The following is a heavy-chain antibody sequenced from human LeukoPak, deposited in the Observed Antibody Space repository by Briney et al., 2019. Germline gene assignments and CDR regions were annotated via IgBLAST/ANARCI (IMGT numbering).Heavy chain of an antibody. Sequence: ASVKVSCKASGYTFTSYDISWVRQAPGQGLEWMGWIGAYNGNTNYAQKLQGRVTMTTDTSTSTAYMELRSLRSDDTAVYYCARGSITGTSSGPPQENDYWGQGTLVTVSS. V-gene: IGHV1-18*01. CDR1: GYTFTSYD. CDR2: IGAYNGNT. D-gene: IGHD1-7*01. J-gene: IGHJ4*02. CDR3: ARGSITGTSSGPPQENDY.